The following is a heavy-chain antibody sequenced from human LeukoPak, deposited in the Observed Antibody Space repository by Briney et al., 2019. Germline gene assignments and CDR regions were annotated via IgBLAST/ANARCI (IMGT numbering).Heavy chain of an antibody. CDR3: AKEGSAVGNYFDY. J-gene: IGHJ4*02. CDR1: GFTFSSYG. Sequence: GGSLRLSYSASGFTFSSYGMHWVRQAPGKGREGVAFIRYDGSNKYYADSVKGRFTISRDNSKNTLYLQMNSLRAEDTAVYYCAKEGSAVGNYFDYWGQGTLVTVSS. D-gene: IGHD6-19*01. V-gene: IGHV3-30*02. CDR2: IRYDGSNK.